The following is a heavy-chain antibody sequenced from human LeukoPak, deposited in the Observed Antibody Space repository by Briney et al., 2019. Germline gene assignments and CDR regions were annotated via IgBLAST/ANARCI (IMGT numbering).Heavy chain of an antibody. CDR1: GFTFSSYA. D-gene: IGHD3-3*01. V-gene: IGHV3-30-3*01. J-gene: IGHJ6*02. CDR3: TRVERSLEWLLPYAMDV. Sequence: GGSLRLSCAASGFTFSSYAMPWVRQAPGKGLEWVAVISYDGSNKYYADSVKGRFTISRDNSKNTLYLQMNSLRAEDTAVYYCTRVERSLEWLLPYAMDVWGQGTTVTVSS. CDR2: ISYDGSNK.